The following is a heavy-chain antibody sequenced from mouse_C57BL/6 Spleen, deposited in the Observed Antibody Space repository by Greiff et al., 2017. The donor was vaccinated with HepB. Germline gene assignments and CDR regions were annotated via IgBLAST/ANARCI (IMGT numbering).Heavy chain of an antibody. J-gene: IGHJ1*03. Sequence: EVQGVESGEGLVKPGGSLKLSCAASGFTFSSYAMSWVRQTPEKRLEWVAYISSGGDYIYYADTVKGRFTISRDNARNTLYLQMSSLKSEDTAMYYCTREGVYYDYEGWYFDVWGTGTTVTVSS. CDR2: ISSGGDYI. CDR1: GFTFSSYA. D-gene: IGHD2-4*01. CDR3: TREGVYYDYEGWYFDV. V-gene: IGHV5-9-1*02.